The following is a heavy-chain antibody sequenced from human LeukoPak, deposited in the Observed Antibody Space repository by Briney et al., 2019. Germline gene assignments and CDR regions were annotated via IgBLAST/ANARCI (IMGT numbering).Heavy chain of an antibody. CDR1: GFTFSSYS. D-gene: IGHD3-10*01. V-gene: IGHV3-21*01. CDR2: ISSSSSYI. Sequence: GGSLRLSCAASGFTFSSYSMNWVRQAPGKGLEWVSSISSSSSYIYYADSVKGRFTISRDNAKNSLYLQTNSLRAEDTAVYYCAREPAGDGVYYYGMDVWGKGTTVTVSS. J-gene: IGHJ6*04. CDR3: AREPAGDGVYYYGMDV.